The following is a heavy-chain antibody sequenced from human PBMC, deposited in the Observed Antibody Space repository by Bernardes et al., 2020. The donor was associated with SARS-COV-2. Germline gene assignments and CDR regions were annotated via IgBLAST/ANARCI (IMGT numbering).Heavy chain of an antibody. Sequence: GGTLRLSCRTSGFIFNNYGFHWVRKAPGKGPEWVAVISYEGSIKYYADSVGGRFTISRDSSRNTLFLDMKSLRAEDTAVYYCAKDRSIFWFGEGKNPFHPWGQGTLVTVSS. CDR3: AKDRSIFWFGEGKNPFHP. CDR1: GFIFNNYG. V-gene: IGHV3-30*18. D-gene: IGHD3-10*01. J-gene: IGHJ5*02. CDR2: ISYEGSIK.